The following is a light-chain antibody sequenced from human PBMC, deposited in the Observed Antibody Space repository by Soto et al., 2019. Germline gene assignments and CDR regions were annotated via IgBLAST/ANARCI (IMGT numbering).Light chain of an antibody. CDR1: QDIRNY. J-gene: IGKJ3*01. CDR2: AAS. CDR3: QRYHSALLT. Sequence: DIQMTQSPSSLSASVGDRVTMTCRASQDIRNYVAWYQQKPGEVPKLLIYAASTLQSGVPARFSGGGFGTDFTLTISSLRPEDVATYYCQRYHSALLTFGLGTKVDLK. V-gene: IGKV1-27*01.